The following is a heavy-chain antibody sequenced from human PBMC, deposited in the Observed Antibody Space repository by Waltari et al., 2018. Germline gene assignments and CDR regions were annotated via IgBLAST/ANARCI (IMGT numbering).Heavy chain of an antibody. V-gene: IGHV5-51*01. CDR1: GYSFTSYW. CDR3: ARHGLRDCTNGVCSFQGMDV. J-gene: IGHJ6*02. CDR2: IYPGDSDT. Sequence: EVQLVQSGAEVKKPGESLKISCTGSGYSFTSYWIGWLRQMPGKGLEWMGIIYPGDSDTTYSPSFQGQVTISADKSISTAYLQWSSLKASDTAMYYCARHGLRDCTNGVCSFQGMDVWGQGTTVTVSS. D-gene: IGHD2-8*01.